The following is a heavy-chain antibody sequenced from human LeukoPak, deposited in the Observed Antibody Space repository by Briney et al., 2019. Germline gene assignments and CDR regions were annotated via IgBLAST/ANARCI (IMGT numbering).Heavy chain of an antibody. V-gene: IGHV3-30-3*01. J-gene: IGHJ6*02. D-gene: IGHD5-24*01. CDR3: ARDDRDGYNSWTLQYYYYYGMDV. CDR2: ISYEGSNK. CDR1: GFTFSSYA. Sequence: PGRSLRLSCAASGFTFSSYAMHWVRQAPGKGLEWVAVISYEGSNKYYADSVKGRFTISRDNSKNTLSLQMNSLRAEDTAVYYCARDDRDGYNSWTLQYYYYYGMDVWGQGTTVTVSS.